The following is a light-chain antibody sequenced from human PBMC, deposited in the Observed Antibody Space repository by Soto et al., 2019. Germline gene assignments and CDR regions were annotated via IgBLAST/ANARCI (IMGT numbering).Light chain of an antibody. CDR3: QTGGTGIH. CDR2: LNSDGSH. CDR1: SGHSSYA. Sequence: QLVLTQSPSASASLGASVKLTCTLSSGHSSYAIAWHQQQPEKGPRYLMKLNSDGSHSKGDGIPDRFSGSSSGAERCLTISSLQSEDEADYYCQTGGTGIHLGGGTKLTVL. J-gene: IGLJ2*01. V-gene: IGLV4-69*01.